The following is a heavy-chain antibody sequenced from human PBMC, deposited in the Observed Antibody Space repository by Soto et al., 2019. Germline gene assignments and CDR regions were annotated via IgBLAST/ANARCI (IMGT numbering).Heavy chain of an antibody. J-gene: IGHJ5*02. CDR1: GGTVASSHW. CDR3: ARECVTAGGNNYLDP. Sequence: SETLSLTCGVSGGTVASSHWWSWVRQSPGRGLEWIGNVYHTGDTNFNPSLQSRVTFSVDKSNNQFSLRLTSVTAADTAVYFCARECVTAGGNNYLDPWGPGTMVTVSS. D-gene: IGHD2-21*02. V-gene: IGHV4-4*02. CDR2: VYHTGDT.